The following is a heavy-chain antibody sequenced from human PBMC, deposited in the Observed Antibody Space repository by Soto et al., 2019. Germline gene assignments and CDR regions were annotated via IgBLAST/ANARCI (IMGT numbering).Heavy chain of an antibody. CDR2: ISGSGGST. J-gene: IGHJ4*02. D-gene: IGHD4-17*01. V-gene: IGHV3-23*01. CDR3: AKDRPFTVTLFDY. Sequence: GESLKISCAASGFTFSSYAMSWVRQAPGKGLEWVSAISGSGGSTYYADSVKGRFTISRDNSKNTLYLQMNSLRAKDTAVYYCAKDRPFTVTLFDYWGQGTLVTVSS. CDR1: GFTFSSYA.